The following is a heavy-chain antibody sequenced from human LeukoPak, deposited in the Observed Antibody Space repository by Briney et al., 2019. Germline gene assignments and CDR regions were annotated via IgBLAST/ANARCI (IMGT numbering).Heavy chain of an antibody. V-gene: IGHV1-69*05. Sequence: SVTVSCKASGGTFSSYAISWVRQAPGQGLEWMGGIIPIFGTANYAQKVQGRVTMTTDTSTTTAYVELRSLRSDDTAVYYCARGGSSGWRTPNDDYWGQGTLVTVSS. CDR2: IIPIFGTA. CDR1: GGTFSSYA. D-gene: IGHD6-19*01. CDR3: ARGGSSGWRTPNDDY. J-gene: IGHJ4*02.